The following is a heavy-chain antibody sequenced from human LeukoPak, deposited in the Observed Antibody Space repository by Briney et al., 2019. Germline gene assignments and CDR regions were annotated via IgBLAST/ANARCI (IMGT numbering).Heavy chain of an antibody. CDR2: INSDGSST. D-gene: IGHD1-26*01. CDR1: GFTFSSYW. CDR3: ARESSVGAHKAFDY. V-gene: IGHV3-74*01. Sequence: GGSLRLSCAASGFTFSSYWMHWVRQAPGKGLVWVSRINSDGSSTSYADSVKGRFTISRDNAKNTLYLRMNSLRAEDTAVYYCARESSVGAHKAFDYWGQGTLVTVSS. J-gene: IGHJ4*02.